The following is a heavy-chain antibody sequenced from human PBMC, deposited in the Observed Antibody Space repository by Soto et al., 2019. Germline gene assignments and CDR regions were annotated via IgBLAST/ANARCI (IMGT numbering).Heavy chain of an antibody. CDR3: AREGYSSSWYGVPGVYYYYGMDV. V-gene: IGHV4-30-4*01. CDR2: IYYSGST. J-gene: IGHJ6*02. D-gene: IGHD6-13*01. Sequence: SETLSLTCTVSGGSISSGDYYWSWIRQPPGKGLEWIGYIYYSGSTYYNPSLKSRVTISVDTSKNQFSLKLSSVTAADTAVYYCAREGYSSSWYGVPGVYYYYGMDVPGQGTMVTVSS. CDR1: GGSISSGDYY.